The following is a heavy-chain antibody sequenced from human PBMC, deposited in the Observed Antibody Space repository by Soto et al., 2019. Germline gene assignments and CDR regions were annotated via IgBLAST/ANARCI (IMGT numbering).Heavy chain of an antibody. D-gene: IGHD1-26*01. J-gene: IGHJ6*02. CDR2: ISATGGST. V-gene: IGHV3-23*01. CDR3: AAMSREYYYYGMDV. CDR1: GFTFSSYA. Sequence: GVSLRLSCAASGFTFSSYAMSWVRQAPGKGLEWISSISATGGSTYYADSVKGRFTISRDNSKNTLYLQMNSLRAEDTAVFYCAAMSREYYYYGMDVWGQGTTVT.